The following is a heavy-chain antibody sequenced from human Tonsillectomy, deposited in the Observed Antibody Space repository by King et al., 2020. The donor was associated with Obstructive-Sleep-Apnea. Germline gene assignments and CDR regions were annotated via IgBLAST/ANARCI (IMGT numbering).Heavy chain of an antibody. CDR3: ARLGITMIRGPTDY. Sequence: QLVQSGAEVKKPGESLRISCKGSGYSFPTYWISWGRQMPGKGLEWMGRIYASDSYTNYRPSFQGHVTISADKSISTAYLQWSSLKASDTAMYYCARLGITMIRGPTDYWGQGTLVTVSS. CDR2: IYASDSYT. CDR1: GYSFPTYW. V-gene: IGHV5-10-1*03. J-gene: IGHJ4*02. D-gene: IGHD3-10*01.